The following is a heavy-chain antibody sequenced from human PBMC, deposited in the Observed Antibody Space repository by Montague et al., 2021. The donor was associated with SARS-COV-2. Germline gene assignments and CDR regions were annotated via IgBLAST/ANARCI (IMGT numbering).Heavy chain of an antibody. J-gene: IGHJ4*02. CDR3: ARHRRYDVVTYYPDF. CDR1: GDYISAGGYY. CDR2: IYYSGRT. D-gene: IGHD3-9*01. V-gene: IGHV4-39*01. Sequence: SETLSLTCTVSGDYISAGGYYWSWIRQHPEKGLEWIGNIYYSGRTSYNPSLESRVTISVHTSRNQLSLNVKSVTAADTAVYYCARHRRYDVVTYYPDFWGQGILVTVSS.